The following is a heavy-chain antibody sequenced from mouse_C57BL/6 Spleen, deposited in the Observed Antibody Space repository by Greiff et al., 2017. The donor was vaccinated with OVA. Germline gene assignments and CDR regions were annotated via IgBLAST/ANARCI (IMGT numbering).Heavy chain of an antibody. CDR3: AREGVYYGYDEAMDY. D-gene: IGHD2-2*01. CDR2: INPGSGGT. CDR1: GYAFTNYL. J-gene: IGHJ4*01. Sequence: VQLQQSGAELVRPGTSVKVSCKASGYAFTNYLIEWVKQRPGQGLEWIGVINPGSGGTNYNEKFKGKATLTADKSSSTAYMQLSSLTSEDSAVYFCAREGVYYGYDEAMDYWGQGTSVTVSS. V-gene: IGHV1-54*01.